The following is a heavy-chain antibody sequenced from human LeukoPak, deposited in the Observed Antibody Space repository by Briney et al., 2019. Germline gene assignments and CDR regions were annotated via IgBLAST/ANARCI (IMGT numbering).Heavy chain of an antibody. Sequence: SETLSLTCAVYGGSFSGYYWSWIRQPPGKGLEWIGEINHSGSTYYDPSLKSRVTISVDRSKNQFSLKLSSVTAADTAVYYCARVSSDFWSGPMPPDYWGQGTLVTVSS. CDR2: INHSGST. V-gene: IGHV4-34*01. J-gene: IGHJ4*02. CDR3: ARVSSDFWSGPMPPDY. D-gene: IGHD3-3*01. CDR1: GGSFSGYY.